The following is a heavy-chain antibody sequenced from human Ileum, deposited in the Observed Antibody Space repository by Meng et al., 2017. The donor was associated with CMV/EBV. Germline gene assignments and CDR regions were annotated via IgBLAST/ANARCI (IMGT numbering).Heavy chain of an antibody. CDR1: GCSFSLYA. J-gene: IGHJ4*02. Sequence: CAASGCSFSLYAMNWGRQAPGKGLEWVSSIDATSTYIYYADSVEGRFTISRDNARNSLYLHLNSLRADDTAVYYCARDLVGSLASNNWGQGTLVTVSS. CDR2: IDATSTYI. D-gene: IGHD2-8*02. CDR3: ARDLVGSLASNN. V-gene: IGHV3-21*06.